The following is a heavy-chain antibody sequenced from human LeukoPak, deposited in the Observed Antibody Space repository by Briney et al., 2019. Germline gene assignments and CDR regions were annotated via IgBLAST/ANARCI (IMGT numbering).Heavy chain of an antibody. Sequence: SETLSLTCTVSGGSISSGSYYWSWTRQPAGKGLEWIGRIYTSGSTNYNPTLKSRVTISVDTSKNQFSLKLSSVTAADTAVYYCARENILTGCFDYWGRGTLVTVSS. D-gene: IGHD3-9*01. V-gene: IGHV4-61*02. CDR3: ARENILTGCFDY. CDR2: IYTSGST. J-gene: IGHJ4*02. CDR1: GGSISSGSYY.